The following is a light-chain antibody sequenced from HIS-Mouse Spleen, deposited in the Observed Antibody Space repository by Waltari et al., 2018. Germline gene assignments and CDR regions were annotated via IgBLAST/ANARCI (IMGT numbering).Light chain of an antibody. V-gene: IGLV2-23*03. J-gene: IGLJ2*01. CDR3: CSYAGSSTFEV. CDR2: AGR. Sequence: QSALTQPASVSGSPGQSITISCTGTSSDVGSYNLVSWYQQHPGKAPKLMIYAGRKRPSGVSNRSAGSKAGNTAALTISGLQAEDEADYYCCSYAGSSTFEVFGGGTKLTVL. CDR1: SSDVGSYNL.